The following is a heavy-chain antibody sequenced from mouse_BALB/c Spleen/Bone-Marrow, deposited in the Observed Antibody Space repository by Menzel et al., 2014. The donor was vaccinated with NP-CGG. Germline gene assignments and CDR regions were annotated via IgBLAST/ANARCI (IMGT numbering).Heavy chain of an antibody. CDR1: GFSLTSYG. CDR3: ASNPYFDY. Sequence: VQRVESGPGLVAPSQSLSITCTVSGFSLTSYGVHWVRQPPGKGLEWLGVIWAGGSTNYNSALMSRLSISKDNSKSQVFLKMISLQTDDTAMYYCASNPYFDYWGQGTTLTVSS. CDR2: IWAGGST. V-gene: IGHV2-9*02. D-gene: IGHD6-1*01. J-gene: IGHJ2*01.